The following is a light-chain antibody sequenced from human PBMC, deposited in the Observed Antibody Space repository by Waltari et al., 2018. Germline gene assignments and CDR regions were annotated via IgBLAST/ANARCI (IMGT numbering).Light chain of an antibody. J-gene: IGKJ4*01. CDR2: GAS. CDR1: QIIKNY. Sequence: DIQMTQSPSSLSASMGESVTITCRTSQIIKNYLNWYHQKPGKPPKLLIYGASSLQSGVPSRFSGSGSGTDFALTINSLQPEDYATYYCQQSYSIPFTFGGGTEVEIK. CDR3: QQSYSIPFT. V-gene: IGKV1-39*01.